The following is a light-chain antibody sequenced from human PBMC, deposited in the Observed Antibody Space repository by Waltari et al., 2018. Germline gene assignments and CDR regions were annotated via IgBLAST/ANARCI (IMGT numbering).Light chain of an antibody. CDR2: GAS. J-gene: IGKJ2*01. Sequence: EIVMTQSPATLSVSPGERATLSCRASQGVSSNLAWYQQKPGQAPRLLIYGASSRATGIPGRFSGSGSGTDFTLTISSLQSEDFAVYYCQQYNSWPPYTFGQGTKLQIE. CDR3: QQYNSWPPYT. V-gene: IGKV3-15*01. CDR1: QGVSSN.